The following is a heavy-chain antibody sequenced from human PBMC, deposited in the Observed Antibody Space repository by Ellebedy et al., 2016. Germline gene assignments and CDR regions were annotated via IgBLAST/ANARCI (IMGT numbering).Heavy chain of an antibody. CDR2: INHSGST. Sequence: GSLRLSXTVPGGPISSYYWSWTRQPPGKGLEWIGEINHSGSTNYNPSLKSRVTISVDKSKNQFSLKLSSVTAADTAVYYCASGVMVRGASGYWGQGTLVTVSS. D-gene: IGHD3-10*01. CDR3: ASGVMVRGASGY. CDR1: GGPISSYY. J-gene: IGHJ4*02. V-gene: IGHV4-34*01.